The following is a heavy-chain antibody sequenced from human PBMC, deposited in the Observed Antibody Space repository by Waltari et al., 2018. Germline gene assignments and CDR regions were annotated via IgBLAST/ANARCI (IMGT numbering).Heavy chain of an antibody. Sequence: EVQLVESGGGLVQPGGSLRPSCATSGFGFGDSWMSWVRQAPGKGLEWLANIRYDGGVKDIVDSVKGRFTVSRDNAENSLFLHMNSLRVEDTAVYYCARENYNGAAGDYWGQGTLVTVSS. CDR1: GFGFGDSW. J-gene: IGHJ4*02. CDR3: ARENYNGAAGDY. CDR2: IRYDGGVK. V-gene: IGHV3-7*01. D-gene: IGHD6-13*01.